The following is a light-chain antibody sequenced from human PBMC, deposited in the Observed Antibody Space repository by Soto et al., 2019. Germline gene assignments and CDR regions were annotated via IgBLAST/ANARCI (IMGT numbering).Light chain of an antibody. CDR1: SSNLGSNA. Sequence: QSVLTQPPSASGTPGQRVTISCSGSSSNLGSNAVSWYQQLPGTDPKLLIYSNNQRPSGVPDRFSGSKSGTSASLAISGLQSEDESDYYCAVWDDSLNGWVFGGGTKLTVL. CDR3: AVWDDSLNGWV. CDR2: SNN. J-gene: IGLJ3*02. V-gene: IGLV1-44*01.